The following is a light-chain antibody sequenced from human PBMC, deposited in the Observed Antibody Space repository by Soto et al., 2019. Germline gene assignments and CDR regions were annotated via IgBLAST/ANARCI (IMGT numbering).Light chain of an antibody. Sequence: EIVLTQSPGTLSLSPGERATLSCRASQSVSSTYLAWYQHKPGQAPRLLIYGPSSRAAGIPDRFSGSGSGTDFTLTISRLEPEDFAVYYCHQYGSSPRTVGQGTRLEIK. V-gene: IGKV3-20*01. CDR1: QSVSSTY. CDR2: GPS. CDR3: HQYGSSPRT. J-gene: IGKJ5*01.